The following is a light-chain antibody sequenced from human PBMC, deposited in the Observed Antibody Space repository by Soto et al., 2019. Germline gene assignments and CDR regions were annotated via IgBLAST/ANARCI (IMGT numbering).Light chain of an antibody. Sequence: TPGEPASISCRASQSRLHSNGYKYLDWYLQKPGQSPQLLIYLGSNRASGVPDRFSCSGADEDIRVRTGGAEVEDVRVYYLTVLGHTWSFAQGTKVDIK. CDR2: LGS. J-gene: IGKJ1*01. CDR3: TVLGHTWS. V-gene: IGKV2-28*01. CDR1: QSRLHSNGYKY.